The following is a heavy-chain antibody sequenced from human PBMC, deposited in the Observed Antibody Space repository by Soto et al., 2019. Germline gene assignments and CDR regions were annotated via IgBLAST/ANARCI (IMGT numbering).Heavy chain of an antibody. V-gene: IGHV3-23*01. D-gene: IGHD6-19*01. CDR3: AKEGEHSSGWANFDY. CDR2: ISGSGIST. Sequence: EVQLLESGGGLVQPGGSLRLSCAASGFTFSSYAMSWVRQAPGKGLEWVSAISGSGISTYYADSVKGRFTISRDNSKNTLYLQMNSLRAEDTAVYYCAKEGEHSSGWANFDYWVQGTLVTVSS. CDR1: GFTFSSYA. J-gene: IGHJ4*02.